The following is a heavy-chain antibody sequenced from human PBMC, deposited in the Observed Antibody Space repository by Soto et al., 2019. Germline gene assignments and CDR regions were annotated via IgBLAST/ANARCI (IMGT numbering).Heavy chain of an antibody. CDR2: IWDDGSNK. J-gene: IGHJ4*02. V-gene: IGHV3-33*01. CDR3: ARDPPASGWTFDF. CDR1: GFTFSTYA. D-gene: IGHD6-19*01. Sequence: QVQLVESGGGVVQPGRSLRLSCAASGFTFSTYAIHWVRQAPGKGLEWVAFIWDDGSNKYYADPVKGRFTVSRDNSKNTLYLQMTSLRAEDTAVYYCARDPPASGWTFDFWGQGTLVTVSS.